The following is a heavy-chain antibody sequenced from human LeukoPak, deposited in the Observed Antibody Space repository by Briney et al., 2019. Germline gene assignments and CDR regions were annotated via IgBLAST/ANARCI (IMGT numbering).Heavy chain of an antibody. CDR2: IYYSGST. V-gene: IGHV4-39*01. CDR3: ASQWLTGRVMTA. CDR1: GGSISSSSYH. Sequence: PSETLSLTCTVSGGSISSSSYHWGWIRQPPGKGLEWIGSIYYSGSTYYNPSLKSRVTISVDTSKNQFSLKLSSVTAADTAVYYCASQWLTGRVMTAWGQGTLVTVSS. D-gene: IGHD3-9*01. J-gene: IGHJ5*02.